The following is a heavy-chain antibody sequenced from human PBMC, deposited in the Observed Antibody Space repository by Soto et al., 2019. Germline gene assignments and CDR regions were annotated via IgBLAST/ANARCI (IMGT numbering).Heavy chain of an antibody. CDR1: GGSISSYY. J-gene: IGHJ5*02. D-gene: IGHD2-2*02. CDR3: ARGYCSSTICYIWDNWFDP. CDR2: IYYSGRT. Sequence: QVQLQESGPGLVKPSETLSLTCTVSGGSISSYYWSWIRQPPGKGLEWIGYIYYSGRTNYNPSLTSRVTISVDPSKNHFSLKLSSVTAADTAVYYCARGYCSSTICYIWDNWFDPWGQGTLVTVSS. V-gene: IGHV4-59*01.